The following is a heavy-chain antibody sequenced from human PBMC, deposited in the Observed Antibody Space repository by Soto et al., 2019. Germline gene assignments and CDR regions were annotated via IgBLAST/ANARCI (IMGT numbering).Heavy chain of an antibody. CDR3: ARDGRTGTTLPHGGLDQ. V-gene: IGHV3-30-3*01. CDR1: GFTFRSYA. D-gene: IGHD3-10*01. CDR2: ISYDGSTK. J-gene: IGHJ4*02. Sequence: PVGSLSLSCAASGFTFRSYAIHWVRPAPGKGLEWVAIISYDGSTKFYTDSVKGRFTISRDNSNNTLYLQMNRLRSEDTAIYYCARDGRTGTTLPHGGLDQWGQGTLVTVSS.